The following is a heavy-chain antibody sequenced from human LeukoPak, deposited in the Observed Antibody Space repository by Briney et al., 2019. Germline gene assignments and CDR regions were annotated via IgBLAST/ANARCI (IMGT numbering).Heavy chain of an antibody. CDR2: LDPEDGET. J-gene: IGHJ4*02. Sequence: ASVKVSFKVSGYTLTELSMHWVRQAPGKGLEWMGGLDPEDGETIYAQKFQGRVTMTEDTSTDTAYMELSSLKSDDTAVYYCTTGLDTTMVTAFDYWGQGTLVTVSS. CDR3: TTGLDTTMVTAFDY. V-gene: IGHV1-24*01. D-gene: IGHD5-18*01. CDR1: GYTLTELS.